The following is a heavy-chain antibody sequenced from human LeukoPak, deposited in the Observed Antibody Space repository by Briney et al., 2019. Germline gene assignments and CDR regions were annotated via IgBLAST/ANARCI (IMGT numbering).Heavy chain of an antibody. V-gene: IGHV1-8*01. Sequence: ASVKVSCKASGYTFTSYDINWVRQATGQGLEWMGWMNPSSGNTGYAQKFQGRVTMTRNTSISTAYMELSSLRSEDTAVYYCARGLYDILTGYFLGDDYWGQGTLVTVSS. CDR3: ARGLYDILTGYFLGDDY. CDR1: GYTFTSYD. D-gene: IGHD3-9*01. CDR2: MNPSSGNT. J-gene: IGHJ4*02.